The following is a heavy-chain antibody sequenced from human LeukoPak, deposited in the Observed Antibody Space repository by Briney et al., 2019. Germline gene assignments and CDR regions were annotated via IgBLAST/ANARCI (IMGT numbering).Heavy chain of an antibody. Sequence: QPGGSLRLSCAASGFTFDDYAMHWVRQAPGKGLEWVSGISWNSGSIGYADSVKGRFTISRDNAKNSLYLQMNSLSAEDTALYYCAKDQIRYFDPYYYYGMDVWGQGTTVTVSS. CDR2: ISWNSGSI. CDR1: GFTFDDYA. V-gene: IGHV3-9*01. J-gene: IGHJ6*02. D-gene: IGHD3-9*01. CDR3: AKDQIRYFDPYYYYGMDV.